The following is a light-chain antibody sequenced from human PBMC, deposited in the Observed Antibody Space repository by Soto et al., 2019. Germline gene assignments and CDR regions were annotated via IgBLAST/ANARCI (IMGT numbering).Light chain of an antibody. CDR2: EGS. J-gene: IGLJ2*01. CDR1: SSGVGSYDL. V-gene: IGLV2-23*01. CDR3: CSYAGSHTYVI. Sequence: QSALTQPASVSGSPGQSITISCTGTSSGVGSYDLVSWYQQHPGTAPKLMIYEGSKRPSGVSNRFSGSKSGNTASLTISGLQAEDEADYYCCSYAGSHTYVIFGGGTKLTVL.